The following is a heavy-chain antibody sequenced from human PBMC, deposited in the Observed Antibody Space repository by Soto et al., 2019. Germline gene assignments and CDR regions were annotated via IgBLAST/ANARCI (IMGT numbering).Heavy chain of an antibody. CDR1: GGSFSGYY. CDR2: INHSGST. J-gene: IGHJ4*02. D-gene: IGHD6-13*01. V-gene: IGHV4-34*01. CDR3: ASHSSSWYRGWYFDY. Sequence: SETLSLTCAVYGGSFSGYYWSWIRQPPGKGLEWIGEINHSGSTNYNPSLKSRVTISVDTSKNQFSLKLSSVTAADTAVYYCASHSSSWYRGWYFDYWGQGTLVTVSS.